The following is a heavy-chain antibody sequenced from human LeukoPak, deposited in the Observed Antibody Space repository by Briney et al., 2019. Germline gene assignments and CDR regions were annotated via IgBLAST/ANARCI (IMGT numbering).Heavy chain of an antibody. CDR2: INPKSGGT. V-gene: IGHV1-2*02. CDR1: GYTFIGYY. Sequence: ASVTVSCKYSGYTFIGYYMHWVRQAPGQGLEWMGWINPKSGGTNYAQKFQGRVTMTRDTSISTAYMELSRLKSDDTAVYFCAREGGLTGYYDIFDIWGQGTMVIVSS. J-gene: IGHJ3*02. CDR3: AREGGLTGYYDIFDI. D-gene: IGHD3-9*01.